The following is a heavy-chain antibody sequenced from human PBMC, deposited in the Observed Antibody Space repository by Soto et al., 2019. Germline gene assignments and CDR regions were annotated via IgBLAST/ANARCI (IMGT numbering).Heavy chain of an antibody. V-gene: IGHV1-8*01. CDR1: GYTFTSYD. Sequence: ASVKVSCKASGYTFTSYDIHWVRQATGQGLEWMGWMNPNSGNTDYAQMFQGRVTMTRNTSISTAYMEVSSLTYEDTAVYYCARGQRFSDWFDPWGPGTLVTVSS. CDR3: ARGQRFSDWFDP. CDR2: MNPNSGNT. D-gene: IGHD3-3*01. J-gene: IGHJ5*02.